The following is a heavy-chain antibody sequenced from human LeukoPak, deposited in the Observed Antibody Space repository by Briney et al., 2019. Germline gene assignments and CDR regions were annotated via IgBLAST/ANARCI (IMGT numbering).Heavy chain of an antibody. CDR3: AKDAERGFDYSNSLDK. J-gene: IGHJ4*02. V-gene: IGHV3-33*06. CDR1: KFTFSHYG. CDR2: IWNDGSSQ. Sequence: GGSLRLSCAASKFTFSHYGMHWVRQDPGKGLEWVAVIWNDGSSQYYADSVKGRFTVSRDNSQKTLYLQMNGLRPEDTAVYYCAKDAERGFDYSNSLDKWGQGTLVTVSS. D-gene: IGHD4-11*01.